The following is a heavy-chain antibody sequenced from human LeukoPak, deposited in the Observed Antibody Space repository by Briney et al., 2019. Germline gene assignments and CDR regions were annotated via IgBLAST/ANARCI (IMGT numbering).Heavy chain of an antibody. D-gene: IGHD3-9*01. CDR2: IYPGGSDT. V-gene: IGHV5-51*01. Sequence: GESLQISFKASGSSIVNYWIAWVRQVPGKGLEWVGIIYPGGSDTRYSPSFQGQVTISADKSISTAYLQWSSLKASDSGMYYCARLNDWADYWGQGTLVTVSS. CDR1: GSSIVNYW. CDR3: ARLNDWADY. J-gene: IGHJ4*02.